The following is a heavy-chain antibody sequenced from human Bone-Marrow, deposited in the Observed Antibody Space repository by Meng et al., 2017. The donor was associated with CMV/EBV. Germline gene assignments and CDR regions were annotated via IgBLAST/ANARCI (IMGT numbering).Heavy chain of an antibody. Sequence: YGGYFSGYYWSWIRQPPGKGLEWIGEINHSGSTNYNPSLKSRVTISVDTSKNQFSLKLSSVTAADTAVYYCARGRDSSSWYRYYFDYWGQGTLVTVSS. D-gene: IGHD6-13*01. CDR3: ARGRDSSSWYRYYFDY. J-gene: IGHJ4*02. CDR2: INHSGST. CDR1: GGYFSGYY. V-gene: IGHV4-34*01.